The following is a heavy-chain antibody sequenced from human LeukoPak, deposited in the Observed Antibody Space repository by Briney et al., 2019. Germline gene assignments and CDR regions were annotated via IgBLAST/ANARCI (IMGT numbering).Heavy chain of an antibody. D-gene: IGHD3-16*01. CDR2: INPNSGGT. V-gene: IGHV1-2*02. CDR3: AISPGVMITFGGAPATDYFDY. J-gene: IGHJ4*02. Sequence: GASVKVSRKASGYTFTDYYMHWVRQAPGQGLEWMGWINPNSGGTNYAQKFQGRATMTRDTSISTAYMEVSRLRSDDTAVYYCAISPGVMITFGGAPATDYFDYWGQGTLVTVSS. CDR1: GYTFTDYY.